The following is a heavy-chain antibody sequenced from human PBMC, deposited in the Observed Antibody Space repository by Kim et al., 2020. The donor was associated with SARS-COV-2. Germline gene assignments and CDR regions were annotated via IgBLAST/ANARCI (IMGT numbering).Heavy chain of an antibody. J-gene: IGHJ5*02. Sequence: ASVKVSCKASGYTFTSYAMHWVRQAPGQRLEWMGWINAGNGNTKYSQKFQGRVTITRDTSASTAYMELSSLRSEDTAVYYCARDLYDFWSGHMGWFDPWGQGTLVTVSS. CDR3: ARDLYDFWSGHMGWFDP. D-gene: IGHD3-3*01. CDR1: GYTFTSYA. V-gene: IGHV1-3*01. CDR2: INAGNGNT.